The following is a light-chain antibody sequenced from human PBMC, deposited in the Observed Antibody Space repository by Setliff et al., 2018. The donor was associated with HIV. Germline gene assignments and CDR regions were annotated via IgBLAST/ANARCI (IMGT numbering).Light chain of an antibody. Sequence: QSALTQPASVSGSPGQSITISCTGTSSDIGDYNYVSWYQQHPGKAPKVILFGVNNRPSGISNRFSGSKSGNTASLTISGLQAEDEADYYCSSYTSRATLAVFGTGTKVTVL. CDR2: GVN. V-gene: IGLV2-14*03. CDR3: SSYTSRATLAV. CDR1: SSDIGDYNY. J-gene: IGLJ1*01.